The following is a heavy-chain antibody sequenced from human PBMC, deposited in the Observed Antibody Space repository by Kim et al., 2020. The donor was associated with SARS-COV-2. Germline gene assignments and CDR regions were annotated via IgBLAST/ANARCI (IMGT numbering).Heavy chain of an antibody. J-gene: IGHJ4*02. CDR2: INTNTGNP. CDR1: GYTFATYI. CDR3: ARALKERVGGIDY. Sequence: ASVKVSCKASGYTFATYIINWVRQAPGQGLEWMGWINTNTGNPQYAQGFRGRFVFSLDSSVTTTYLQITGLKAEDTAVYYCARALKERVGGIDYWGQGALVTVSS. D-gene: IGHD1-26*01. V-gene: IGHV7-4-1*02.